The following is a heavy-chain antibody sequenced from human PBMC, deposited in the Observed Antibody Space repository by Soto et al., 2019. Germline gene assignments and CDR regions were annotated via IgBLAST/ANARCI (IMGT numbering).Heavy chain of an antibody. CDR3: ARGGLGRYYYDSSGYMIFDY. CDR2: IGTAGDT. CDR1: GFTFSSYD. D-gene: IGHD3-22*01. J-gene: IGHJ4*02. V-gene: IGHV3-13*01. Sequence: GGSLRLSCAASGFTFSSYDMHWVRQATGKGLEWVSAIGTAGDTYYPGSVKGRFTISRENAKNSLYLQMNSLRAEDTAVYYCARGGLGRYYYDSSGYMIFDYWGQGTLVTVSS.